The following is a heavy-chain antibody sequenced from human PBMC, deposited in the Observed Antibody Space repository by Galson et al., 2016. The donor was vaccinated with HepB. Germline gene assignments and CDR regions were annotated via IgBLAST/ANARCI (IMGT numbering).Heavy chain of an antibody. Sequence: SVKVSCKASGYTLTSYYMHWVRQAPGQGLEWMGVISPTGGTTTYAQRFQGRITITRDRSTSTVYMEISSLRSEDTALYYCARAPLWGLARFDLWGQGTLVTVST. CDR3: ARAPLWGLARFDL. CDR2: ISPTGGTT. V-gene: IGHV1-46*01. CDR1: GYTLTSYY. D-gene: IGHD2-21*02. J-gene: IGHJ5*02.